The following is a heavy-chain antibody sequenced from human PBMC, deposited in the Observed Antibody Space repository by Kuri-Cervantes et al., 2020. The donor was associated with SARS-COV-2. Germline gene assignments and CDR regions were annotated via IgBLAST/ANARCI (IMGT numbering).Heavy chain of an antibody. V-gene: IGHV4-61*08. D-gene: IGHD2-8*01. CDR3: AREGLMGTMDY. CDR1: GGSISSGGYY. CDR2: IYYSGST. Sequence: CTVSGGSISSGGYYWSWIRQPPGKGLEWIGYIYYSGSTNYNPSLKSRVTISVDTSKNQFSLKLSSVTAADTAVYYCAREGLMGTMDYWGQGTLVTVSS. J-gene: IGHJ4*02.